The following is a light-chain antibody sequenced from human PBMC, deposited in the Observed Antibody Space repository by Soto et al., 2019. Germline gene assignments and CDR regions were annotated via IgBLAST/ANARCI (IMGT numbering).Light chain of an antibody. J-gene: IGKJ1*01. CDR3: LQSYITPWT. V-gene: IGKV1-39*01. Sequence: DIQMTQSPSSLSTSVGDRVTITCRASQSISNYLNWYQQKPGKVPKLLIYAASRLQSGVSSRFSGSGSGTDFTLTISSLQPEDFATYYCLQSYITPWTFGQGTKVEIK. CDR2: AAS. CDR1: QSISNY.